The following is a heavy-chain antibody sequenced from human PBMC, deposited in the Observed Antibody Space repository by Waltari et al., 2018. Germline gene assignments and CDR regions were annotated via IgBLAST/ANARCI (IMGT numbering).Heavy chain of an antibody. Sequence: EVQLVQSGAEVKKPGESLKIACKGSGYSFTSYWIGWVRQMPGKGLEWMGSIYPGDSETRYGPSFKGQVTISADKSISTAYLQWSSLTASDTAMYYCARHRSRLLPVEDWGQGTLVTVSS. CDR1: GYSFTSYW. D-gene: IGHD3-3*01. J-gene: IGHJ4*02. CDR2: IYPGDSET. V-gene: IGHV5-51*01. CDR3: ARHRSRLLPVED.